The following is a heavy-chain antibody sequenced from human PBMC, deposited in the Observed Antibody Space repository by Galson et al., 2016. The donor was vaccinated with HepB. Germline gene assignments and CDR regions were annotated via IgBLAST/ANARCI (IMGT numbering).Heavy chain of an antibody. CDR2: IRQDGRET. J-gene: IGHJ5*02. V-gene: IGHV3-7*02. CDR3: ARYGYGRWLQFNH. D-gene: IGHD5-24*01. Sequence: SLRLSCAASGFPLSTYWMSWVRQAPGKGLEWVAHIRQDGRETYYVVSVKGRFTISRDNAKNSLYLQMNSLRVEDSAVYYCARYGYGRWLQFNHWGQGTLVTVSS. CDR1: GFPLSTYW.